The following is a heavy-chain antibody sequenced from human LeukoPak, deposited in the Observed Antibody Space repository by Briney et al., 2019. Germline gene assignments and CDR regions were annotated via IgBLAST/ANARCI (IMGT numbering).Heavy chain of an antibody. V-gene: IGHV4-31*03. CDR1: GGSISSGGYY. CDR3: AREIVVPGVYGMDV. J-gene: IGHJ6*02. D-gene: IGHD2-2*01. Sequence: SETLSLTCTVSGGSISSGGYYWSWIRQHPGKGLEWIGYIYYSGSTYYNPSLKSRVTISVDTSKNQFSLKLSSVTAADTAVYYCAREIVVPGVYGMDVWGQGTMVTVSS. CDR2: IYYSGST.